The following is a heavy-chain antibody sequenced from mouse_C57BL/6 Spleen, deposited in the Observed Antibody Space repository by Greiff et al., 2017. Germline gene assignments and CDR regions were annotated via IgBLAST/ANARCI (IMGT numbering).Heavy chain of an antibody. V-gene: IGHV1-52*01. CDR1: GYTFTSYW. Sequence: QVQLQQPGAELVRPGSSVKLSCKASGYTFTSYWMHWVKQRPIQGLEWIGNIDPSDSETHYNQKFKDKATLTVDKSSSTAYMPLSSLTSEDSAVYYCARREFGSLYAMDYWGQGTSVTVSS. CDR3: ARREFGSLYAMDY. J-gene: IGHJ4*01. D-gene: IGHD2-10*02. CDR2: IDPSDSET.